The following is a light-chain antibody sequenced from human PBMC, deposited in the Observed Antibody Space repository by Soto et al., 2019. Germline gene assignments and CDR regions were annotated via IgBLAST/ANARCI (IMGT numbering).Light chain of an antibody. CDR3: AAWDDSLSGYV. CDR1: SSNIGANY. CDR2: SNN. J-gene: IGLJ1*01. Sequence: VLTQPPSASGTPGQRVTISCSGSSSNIGANYVYWYQHLPGTAPKLLIHSNNQRPSGVPDRFSGSKSGTSASLAISGLRSDDEADYYCAAWDDSLSGYVFGTGTKVTV. V-gene: IGLV1-47*02.